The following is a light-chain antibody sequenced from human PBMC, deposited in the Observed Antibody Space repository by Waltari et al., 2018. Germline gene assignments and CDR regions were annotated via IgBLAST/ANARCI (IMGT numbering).Light chain of an antibody. CDR1: QSVSSSY. J-gene: IGKJ1*01. CDR2: GAS. V-gene: IGKV3-20*01. Sequence: EIVLTQSPGTLSLYQGERATPSCRASQSVSSSYLAWYQQKPGQAPRLLIHGASSRATGIPDRFSGSGSGTDFTLTISRLEPEDFAVYYCQQYGRSPWTFGQGTKVEIK. CDR3: QQYGRSPWT.